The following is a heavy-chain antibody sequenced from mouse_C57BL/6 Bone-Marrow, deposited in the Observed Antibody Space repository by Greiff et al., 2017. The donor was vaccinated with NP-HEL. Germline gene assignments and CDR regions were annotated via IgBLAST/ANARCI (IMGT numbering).Heavy chain of an antibody. J-gene: IGHJ4*01. D-gene: IGHD1-1*01. CDR3: ARQGYYYGSSYDYYAMDY. CDR2: ISSGSSTI. CDR1: GFTFSDYG. Sequence: EVQRVESGGGLVKPGGSLKLSCAASGFTFSDYGMHWVRQAPEKGLEWVAYISSGSSTIYYADTVKGLFTISRDNAKNTLFLQMTSLRSEDTAMYYCARQGYYYGSSYDYYAMDYWGQGTSVTVSS. V-gene: IGHV5-17*01.